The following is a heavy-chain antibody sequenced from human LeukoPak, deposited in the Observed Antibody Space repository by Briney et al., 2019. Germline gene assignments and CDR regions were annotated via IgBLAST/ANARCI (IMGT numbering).Heavy chain of an antibody. J-gene: IGHJ4*02. CDR2: MNPNSGNT. V-gene: IGHV1-8*01. D-gene: IGHD2-8*01. CDR1: GYTFTSYD. Sequence: ASVKVSCKASGYTFTSYDINWVRQATGQGLEWMGWMNPNSGNTGYAQKFQGRVTMTRNTSITTAYMELSSLRSEDTAVYYCPRPFQNGARDFDYWGQGTLVTVSS. CDR3: PRPFQNGARDFDY.